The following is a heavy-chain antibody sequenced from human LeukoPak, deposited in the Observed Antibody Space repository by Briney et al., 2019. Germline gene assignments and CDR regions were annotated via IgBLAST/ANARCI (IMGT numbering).Heavy chain of an antibody. CDR3: AKDLNWGGR. CDR1: GFTFSSYG. Sequence: GGSLRLSCAASGFTFSSYGMHWVRQAPGKGLEWVSGISGSGATDYADSVKGRFTISRDNSKNTLYLQINSLRAEDTAVYYCAKDLNWGGRWGQGTLVTVSS. D-gene: IGHD7-27*01. CDR2: ISGSGAT. V-gene: IGHV3-23*01. J-gene: IGHJ4*02.